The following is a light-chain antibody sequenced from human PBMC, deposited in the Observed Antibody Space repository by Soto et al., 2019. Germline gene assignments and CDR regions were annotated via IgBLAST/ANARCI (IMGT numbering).Light chain of an antibody. J-gene: IGKJ5*01. CDR2: GAS. V-gene: IGKV3-20*01. CDR3: QQYGKSLSIT. Sequence: EVVLTQSPGTLSLSPGERATLSCRASQSVSRIFLAWFQQKPGQTPRLLIYGASNRATGIPDRFSGSGSGTDFTLTISRVEPEDCAGCSCQQYGKSLSITFGQGTRLEIK. CDR1: QSVSRIF.